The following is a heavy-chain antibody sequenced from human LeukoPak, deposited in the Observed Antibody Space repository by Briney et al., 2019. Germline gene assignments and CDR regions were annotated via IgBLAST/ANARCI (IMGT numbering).Heavy chain of an antibody. J-gene: IGHJ4*02. CDR2: ITSTSSYI. D-gene: IGHD5-12*01. CDR1: GFTFSSYT. CDR3: VRRGPNNSGLDY. V-gene: IGHV3-21*01. Sequence: GGSLRLSCAASGFTFSSYTFKWVRQAPGKGLEWVASITSTSSYIYYSDSVQGRFAVSRDNAKNSLYLQMNGLRVEDTAVFYCVRRGPNNSGLDYWGQGTLVTVSS.